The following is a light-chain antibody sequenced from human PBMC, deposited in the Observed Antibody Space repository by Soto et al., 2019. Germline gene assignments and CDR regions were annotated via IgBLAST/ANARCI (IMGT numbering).Light chain of an antibody. CDR1: RSSIGSNN. J-gene: IGLJ1*01. CDR3: AAWDDSLDGYV. V-gene: IGLV1-44*01. Sequence: QSVLTQPPSASGIPGQRVTISCSGSRSSIGSNNVNWYQQLPGTAPRLLTFNNHLRPSGVPDRFSGSKSGTSASLAISGLQSEDEGDYYCAAWDDSLDGYVFGTGTRSPS. CDR2: NNH.